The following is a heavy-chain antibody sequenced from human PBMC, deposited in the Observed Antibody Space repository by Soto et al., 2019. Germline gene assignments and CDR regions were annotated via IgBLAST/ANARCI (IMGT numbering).Heavy chain of an antibody. V-gene: IGHV3-9*01. CDR3: AKGRYSSGWYYFDY. D-gene: IGHD6-19*01. CDR1: GFTFDDYA. Sequence: SLRLSCAASGFTFDDYALHCVRQAPGKGLEWFSGISWNSGSIGYADSVKGRFTISRDNAKNSLYLQMNSLRAEDTALYYCAKGRYSSGWYYFDYWGQGTLVTVSS. J-gene: IGHJ4*02. CDR2: ISWNSGSI.